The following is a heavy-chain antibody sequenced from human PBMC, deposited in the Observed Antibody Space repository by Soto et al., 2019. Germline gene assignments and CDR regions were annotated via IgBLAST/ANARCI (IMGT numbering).Heavy chain of an antibody. CDR2: IYPGDSDT. CDR1: AYTFSNYW. Sequence: GQSLKISCRGSAYTFSNYWIAWVRQMPGKSLEWMGIIYPGDSDTRYSPSFQGQVTMSADKYINTAYLEWSSLKASDTGIYYCARQGAKYYYDRSAYYESWGQGTPVTVSS. CDR3: ARQGAKYYYDRSAYYES. V-gene: IGHV5-51*01. D-gene: IGHD3-22*01. J-gene: IGHJ4*02.